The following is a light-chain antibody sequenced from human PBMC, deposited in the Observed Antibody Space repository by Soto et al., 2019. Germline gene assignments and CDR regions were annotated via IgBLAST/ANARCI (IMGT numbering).Light chain of an antibody. V-gene: IGLV4-69*01. J-gene: IGLJ2*01. CDR3: QTWGTGYVV. CDR1: SGHRSYI. CDR2: LNSDGSH. Sequence: QLVLTQSPSASASLGASVRLTCTLSSGHRSYIIAWHQQQPEKGPRYLMKLNSDGSHRKGDGIPDRFSGSSSGAERYLIISSLQSEDEADYYCQTWGTGYVVFGGGTKLTVL.